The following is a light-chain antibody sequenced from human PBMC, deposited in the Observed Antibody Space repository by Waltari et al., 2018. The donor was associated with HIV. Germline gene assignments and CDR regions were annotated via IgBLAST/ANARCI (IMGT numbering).Light chain of an antibody. J-gene: IGKJ4*01. CDR2: TAS. CDR3: QQTHSFPLT. CDR1: QYVGNW. V-gene: IGKV1-12*01. Sequence: DIQMTQSPSSVSASVGSGVSITCRASQYVGNWLAWYQQRPGKAPKLLIYTASTLQTGVPSRFSGSGSGTAFTLTIDSLQPEDFATYYCQQTHSFPLTFGGGTKVEIK.